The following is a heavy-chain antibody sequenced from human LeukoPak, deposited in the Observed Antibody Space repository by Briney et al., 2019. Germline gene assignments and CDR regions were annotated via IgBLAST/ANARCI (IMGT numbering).Heavy chain of an antibody. CDR3: ARGQRTYCSSTSCYGETWFDP. J-gene: IGHJ5*02. D-gene: IGHD2-2*01. V-gene: IGHV1-2*02. Sequence: ASVKVSCKASGYTFTSYGISWVRQAPGQGLEWMGWINPNSGGTNYAQKFQGRVTMTRDTSISTAYMELSRLRSDDTAVYYCARGQRTYCSSTSCYGETWFDPWGQGTLVTVSS. CDR2: INPNSGGT. CDR1: GYTFTSYG.